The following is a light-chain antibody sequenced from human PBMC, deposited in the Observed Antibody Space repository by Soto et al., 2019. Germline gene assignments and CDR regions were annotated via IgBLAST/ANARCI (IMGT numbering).Light chain of an antibody. J-gene: IGKJ2*01. V-gene: IGKV3-15*01. CDR2: GAS. CDR3: QQYNSWPPYT. Sequence: EIVMTQSPATLSVSPGERATLSCRASQSVSSNLAWYQQKPGQAPRLLIYGASTRATGIPARFSGSASGTEFTLTISSLQSEDIAVYYCQQYNSWPPYTFGQGTKLEIK. CDR1: QSVSSN.